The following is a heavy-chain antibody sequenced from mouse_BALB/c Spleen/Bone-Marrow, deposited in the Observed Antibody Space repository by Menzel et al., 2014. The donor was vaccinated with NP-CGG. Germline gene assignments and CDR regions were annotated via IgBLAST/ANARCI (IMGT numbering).Heavy chain of an antibody. CDR3: ARLNYYGNLFV. J-gene: IGHJ1*01. Sequence: DVQLQESGGGLVQPGGSLKLPCAASGFDFSRYWMSWVRQAPGKGLEWIGEINPDSSTINYTPPLKDKFIISRDNAKNTLYLQMSKVRSEDTALYYCARLNYYGNLFVWGAGTTVTVSS. CDR1: GFDFSRYW. V-gene: IGHV4-1*02. CDR2: INPDSSTI. D-gene: IGHD1-1*01.